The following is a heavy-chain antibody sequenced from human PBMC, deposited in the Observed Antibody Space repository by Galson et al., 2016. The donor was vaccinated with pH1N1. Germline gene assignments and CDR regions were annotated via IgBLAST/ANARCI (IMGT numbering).Heavy chain of an antibody. J-gene: IGHJ4*02. CDR1: GYTFTAYG. V-gene: IGHV1-18*01. CDR2: ISAINASP. CDR3: ARTAAAAYFDY. D-gene: IGHD6-13*01. Sequence: SVKVSCKASGYTFTAYGINWVRQAPGQGLEWMGRISAINASPSYAQKFQGRVTVTSDPSTNTAYMEPGSLRSDDTAVYYCARTAAAAYFDYWGQGTLITVSS.